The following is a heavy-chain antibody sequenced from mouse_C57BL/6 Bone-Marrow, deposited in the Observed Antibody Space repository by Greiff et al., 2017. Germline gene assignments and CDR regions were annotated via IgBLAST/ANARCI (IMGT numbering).Heavy chain of an antibody. V-gene: IGHV5-6*01. Sequence: EVLLVESGGDLVKPGGSLKLSCAASGYTFSSYGMSWVRQTPDKRLEWVATISSGGSYTYYPDSVKGRFTISRDNAKNTLYMQMSSLKSEDTAMYYCARHEPYYCGSSLYYFDYWGQGATLTVSS. J-gene: IGHJ2*01. CDR3: ARHEPYYCGSSLYYFDY. CDR2: ISSGGSYT. CDR1: GYTFSSYG. D-gene: IGHD1-1*01.